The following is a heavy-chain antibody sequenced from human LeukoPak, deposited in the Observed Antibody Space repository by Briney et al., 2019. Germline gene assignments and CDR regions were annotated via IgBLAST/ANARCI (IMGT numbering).Heavy chain of an antibody. J-gene: IGHJ4*02. Sequence: PSQTLSLTCTVSGGSISSGGYYWSWIRQHPGKGLEWIGYIYYSGSTYYNPSLKSRVTISVDTSKNQFSLKLSSVTAADTAVYYCARGYSRPYYYDSSGYSNGLDYWGQGTLVTVSS. D-gene: IGHD3-22*01. CDR2: IYYSGST. CDR3: ARGYSRPYYYDSSGYSNGLDY. V-gene: IGHV4-31*03. CDR1: GGSISSGGYY.